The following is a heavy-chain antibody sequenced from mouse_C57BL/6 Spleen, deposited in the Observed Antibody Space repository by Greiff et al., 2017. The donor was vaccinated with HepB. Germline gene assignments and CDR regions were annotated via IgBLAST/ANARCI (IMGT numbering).Heavy chain of an antibody. CDR3: ARGGTGQAWFAY. J-gene: IGHJ3*01. CDR1: GFTFSSYA. CDR2: ISDGGSYT. V-gene: IGHV5-4*03. D-gene: IGHD4-1*01. Sequence: EVNVVESGGGLVKPGGSLKLSCAASGFTFSSYAMSWVRQTPEKRLEWVATISDGGSYTYYPDNVKGRFTISRDNAKNNLYLQMSHLKSEDTAMYYCARGGTGQAWFAYWGQGTLVTVSA.